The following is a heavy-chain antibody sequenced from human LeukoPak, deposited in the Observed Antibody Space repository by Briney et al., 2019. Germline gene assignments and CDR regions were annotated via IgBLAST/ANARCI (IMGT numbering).Heavy chain of an antibody. D-gene: IGHD3-22*01. J-gene: IGHJ5*02. V-gene: IGHV4-39*07. Sequence: SETLSLTCTVSGGSISSSSYYWGWIRQPPGKGLEWIGSIYYSGSTYYNPSLKSRVTISVDTSKNQFSLKLSSVTAADTAVYYCATSPIVYDSSGYPRDSNWFDPWGQGTLVTVSS. CDR3: ATSPIVYDSSGYPRDSNWFDP. CDR2: IYYSGST. CDR1: GGSISSSSYY.